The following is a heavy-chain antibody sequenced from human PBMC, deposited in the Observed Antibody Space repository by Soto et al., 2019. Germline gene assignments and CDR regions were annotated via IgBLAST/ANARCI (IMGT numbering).Heavy chain of an antibody. CDR2: ISSSGSTI. Sequence: GGSLRLSCAASGFTFSSYEMNWVRQAPGKGLEWVSYISSSGSTIYYADSVKGRFTISRDNAKNSLYLQMNSLRAEDTAVYYCARETLYDFWSGYYYYYGMDVWGQGTTVTVSS. CDR1: GFTFSSYE. J-gene: IGHJ6*02. V-gene: IGHV3-48*03. CDR3: ARETLYDFWSGYYYYYGMDV. D-gene: IGHD3-3*01.